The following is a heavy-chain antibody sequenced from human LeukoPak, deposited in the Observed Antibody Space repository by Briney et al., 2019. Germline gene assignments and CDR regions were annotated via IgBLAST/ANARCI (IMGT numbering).Heavy chain of an antibody. J-gene: IGHJ1*01. Sequence: GGSLRLSWAAAGFTVSSDAMSWVRQAPRKGLEWVSAISGSGGSTYYADSVKGRFTISRDNSKNTLYLQMNSLRAEDTAVYYCAKVGGDPQTFPAAMSEYFQHWGQGTLVTVSS. D-gene: IGHD2-2*01. V-gene: IGHV3-23*01. CDR2: ISGSGGST. CDR1: GFTVSSDA. CDR3: AKVGGDPQTFPAAMSEYFQH.